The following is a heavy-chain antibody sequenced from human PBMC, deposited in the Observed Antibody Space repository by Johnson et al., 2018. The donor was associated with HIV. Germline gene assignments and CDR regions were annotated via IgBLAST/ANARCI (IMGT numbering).Heavy chain of an antibody. CDR1: GFTFDDYA. D-gene: IGHD2-21*01. Sequence: VQLVESGGGLVQPGRSLRLSCAASGFTFDDYAMHWVRQAPGKGLEWVSGISWNSGSIGYADSVKGRFTISRDDSKNSLYLQMNSLKTEDTAVYYCALSYSLDAFDIWGQGTMVTVSS. CDR2: ISWNSGSI. J-gene: IGHJ3*02. CDR3: ALSYSLDAFDI. V-gene: IGHV3-9*01.